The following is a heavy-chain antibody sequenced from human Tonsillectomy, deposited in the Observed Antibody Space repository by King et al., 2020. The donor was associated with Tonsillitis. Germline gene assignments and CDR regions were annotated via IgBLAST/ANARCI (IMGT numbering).Heavy chain of an antibody. CDR3: ARDSYDSSGYRGWFDP. D-gene: IGHD3-22*01. V-gene: IGHV4-59*01. Sequence: SETRSLTRTVSGGAISRYCRSGIRQPPGKGPAWIGYIDYSGSTNYNPPLKSRVTISVDTSKNQFPLKLSSVTAADTAVYYCARDSYDSSGYRGWFDPWGQGTLVTVSS. CDR1: GGAISRYC. J-gene: IGHJ5*02. CDR2: IDYSGST.